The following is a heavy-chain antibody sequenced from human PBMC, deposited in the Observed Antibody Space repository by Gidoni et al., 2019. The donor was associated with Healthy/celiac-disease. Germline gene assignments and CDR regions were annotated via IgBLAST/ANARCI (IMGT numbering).Heavy chain of an antibody. D-gene: IGHD4-17*01. J-gene: IGHJ2*01. V-gene: IGHV4-34*01. CDR3: ARGLDGGKYWYFDL. CDR1: GGSFSGYY. CDR2: INHSGST. Sequence: QVQLQQWGAGLLTPSETLSLTCAVYGGSFSGYYWRWIRQPPGKGLEWIGEINHSGSTNYNPSLKSRVTISVDTSKNQFSLKLSSVTAADTAVYYCARGLDGGKYWYFDLWGRGTLVTVSS.